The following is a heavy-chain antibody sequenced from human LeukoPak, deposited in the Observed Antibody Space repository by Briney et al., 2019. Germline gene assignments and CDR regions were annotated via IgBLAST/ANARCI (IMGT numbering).Heavy chain of an antibody. CDR1: GFTFSNYW. CDR3: ARHLSGVTGYTYGRGIDY. CDR2: ISVDGSST. J-gene: IGHJ4*02. V-gene: IGHV3-74*01. Sequence: PGGSLRLSCAASGFTFSNYWMHWVRQAPGTGLVWVSRISVDGSSTTYADSVKGRFTISRDNAKNTLYLQMNSLRAEDTGVYYCARHLSGVTGYTYGRGIDYWGQGTLVTVSS. D-gene: IGHD5-18*01.